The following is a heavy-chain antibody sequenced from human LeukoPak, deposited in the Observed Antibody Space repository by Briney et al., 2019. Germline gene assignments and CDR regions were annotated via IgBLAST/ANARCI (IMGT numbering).Heavy chain of an antibody. CDR1: GGSISSGGYY. CDR2: IYYSGST. D-gene: IGHD6-13*01. Sequence: SETLSLTCTVSGGSISSGGYYWSWIRQHPGKGLEWTGYIYYSGSTYYNPSLKSRVTISVDTSKNQFSLKLSSVTAADTAVYYCARMGIAAAGTGDIFDYWGQGTLVTVSS. CDR3: ARMGIAAAGTGDIFDY. J-gene: IGHJ4*02. V-gene: IGHV4-30-4*08.